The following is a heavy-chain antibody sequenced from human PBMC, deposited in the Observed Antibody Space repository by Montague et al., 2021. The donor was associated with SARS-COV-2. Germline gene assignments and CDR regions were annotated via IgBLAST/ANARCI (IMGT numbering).Heavy chain of an antibody. CDR3: ARDRGIVEAPPDAFDI. CDR2: INPNSGGT. D-gene: IGHD1-26*01. V-gene: IGHV1-2*04. CDR1: GYTFTGYY. Sequence: SVKVFCKASGYTFTGYYIHWVRQAPGQGLEWMGWINPNSGGTNYAQKFQGWVTMTRDTSISTAYLELSRLRSDNTAVYYCARDRGIVEAPPDAFDIWGQGTMVTVSS. J-gene: IGHJ3*02.